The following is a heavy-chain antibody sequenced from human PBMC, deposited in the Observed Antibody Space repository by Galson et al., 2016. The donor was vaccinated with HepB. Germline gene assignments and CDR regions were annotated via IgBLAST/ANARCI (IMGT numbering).Heavy chain of an antibody. CDR1: GFTFSTYG. Sequence: SLRLSCAASGFTFSTYGMHWVRQAPGKGLEWVALIWYDGSNKFYADSVKGRFTIYRDNSKNTLYLQMNSLRAEDTAVYYCPSVLRVGTSYFDDWGQVTLVTVSS. CDR3: PSVLRVGTSYFDD. D-gene: IGHD1-26*01. J-gene: IGHJ4*02. V-gene: IGHV3-33*01. CDR2: IWYDGSNK.